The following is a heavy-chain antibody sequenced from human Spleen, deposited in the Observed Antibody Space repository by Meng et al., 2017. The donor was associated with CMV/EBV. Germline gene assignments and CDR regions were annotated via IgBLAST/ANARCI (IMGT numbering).Heavy chain of an antibody. Sequence: TTYKIHGERQAPGQGLEWMGIINPSGGSTSYAKKFQGRVTMTRDTYTSTVYMELSSMRSEDTAVYYCARDRPNIVVVPAAQYYFDYWGQGTLVTVSS. CDR3: ARDRPNIVVVPAAQYYFDY. V-gene: IGHV1-46*01. CDR1: TTYK. D-gene: IGHD2-2*01. J-gene: IGHJ4*02. CDR2: INPSGGST.